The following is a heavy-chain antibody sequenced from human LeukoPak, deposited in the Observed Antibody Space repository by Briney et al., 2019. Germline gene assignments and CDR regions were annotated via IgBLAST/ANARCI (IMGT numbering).Heavy chain of an antibody. Sequence: ASVKVSCKASGYTFTSYDINWVRQATGQGLEWMGWMNPNSGNTGYAQKFQGRVTMTRNTSISTAYMELSSLGSEDTAAYYCARIHGEDRDYWGQGTLVTVSS. J-gene: IGHJ4*02. D-gene: IGHD4-17*01. CDR3: ARIHGEDRDY. CDR1: GYTFTSYD. V-gene: IGHV1-8*01. CDR2: MNPNSGNT.